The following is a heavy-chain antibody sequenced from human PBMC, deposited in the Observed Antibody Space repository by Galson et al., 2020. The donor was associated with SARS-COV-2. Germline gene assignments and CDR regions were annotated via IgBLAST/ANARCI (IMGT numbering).Heavy chain of an antibody. D-gene: IGHD3-3*01. CDR3: ARHKTIFGVASLNFDY. Sequence: SETLSLTCTVSGGSISSYYWSWIRQPPGKGLEWIGYIYYSGSTNYNPSLKSRVTISVDTSKNQFSLKLSSVTAADTAVYYCARHKTIFGVASLNFDYWGQGTLVTVSS. CDR2: IYYSGST. CDR1: GGSISSYY. J-gene: IGHJ4*02. V-gene: IGHV4-59*08.